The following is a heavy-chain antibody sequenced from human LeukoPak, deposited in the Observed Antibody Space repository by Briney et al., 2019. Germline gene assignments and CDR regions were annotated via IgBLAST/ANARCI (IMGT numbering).Heavy chain of an antibody. J-gene: IGHJ4*02. CDR2: ITYHSGTI. CDR1: GFTFGDYG. D-gene: IGHD2-2*01. V-gene: IGHV3-9*01. Sequence: GGSLRLSCAASGFTFGDYGMHWVRQAPGKGLEWVSGITYHSGTIGYADSVKGRFTISRDNAKNSLYLQMNSLRAEDTAVYYCARDWYHAIDYWGQGTLVTVSS. CDR3: ARDWYHAIDY.